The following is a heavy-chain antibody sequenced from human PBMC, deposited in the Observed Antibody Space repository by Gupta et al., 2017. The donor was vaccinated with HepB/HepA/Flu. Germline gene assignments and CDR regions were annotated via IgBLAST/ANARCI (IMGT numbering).Heavy chain of an antibody. Sequence: QVRLLESGGGVVQPGRSLRLSSAASGFTFSSYVMHWFALAPGKGLECVAVISYDGSNKYYADSVKGRFTISRDNSKNTLYLQMNSLRAEDTAVYYCAKVGYSYGESYYYYYMDVWCKGTTVTVSS. CDR3: AKVGYSYGESYYYYYMDV. V-gene: IGHV3-30*18. D-gene: IGHD5-18*01. J-gene: IGHJ6*03. CDR1: GFTFSSYV. CDR2: ISYDGSNK.